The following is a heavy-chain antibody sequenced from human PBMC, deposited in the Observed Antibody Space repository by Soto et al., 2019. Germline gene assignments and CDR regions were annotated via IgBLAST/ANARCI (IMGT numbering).Heavy chain of an antibody. D-gene: IGHD3-10*01. J-gene: IGHJ6*02. CDR1: GFTFSSYS. CDR3: ARRVLYGSGSYYSLYYYYGMDV. CDR2: ISSSSSYI. V-gene: IGHV3-21*01. Sequence: EVQLVESGGGLVKPGGSLRLSCAASGFTFSSYSMNWVRQAPGKGLEWVSSISSSSSYIYYADSVKGRFTISRDNAKNSLYLQMNSLRAEDTAVYYCARRVLYGSGSYYSLYYYYGMDVWGQGTTVTVSS.